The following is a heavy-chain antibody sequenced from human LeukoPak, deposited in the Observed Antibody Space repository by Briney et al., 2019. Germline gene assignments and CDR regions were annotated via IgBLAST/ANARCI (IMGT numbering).Heavy chain of an antibody. CDR3: AKDQPEAYFDY. CDR1: GFSFSSYS. D-gene: IGHD1-14*01. Sequence: PGGSLRLSCAASGFSFSSYSMNWVRQAPGKGLEWVSYISHTGTTMSYADSVKGRFTISRDNAKNTLYLQMNSLRAEDAALYYCAKDQPEAYFDYWGQGTLVTVSS. J-gene: IGHJ4*02. CDR2: ISHTGTTM. V-gene: IGHV3-48*01.